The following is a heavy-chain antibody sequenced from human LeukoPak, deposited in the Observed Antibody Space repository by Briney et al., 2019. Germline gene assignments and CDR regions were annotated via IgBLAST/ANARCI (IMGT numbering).Heavy chain of an antibody. CDR1: RFIFSTYW. CDR3: ARDVGEYQILGFDY. J-gene: IGHJ4*02. CDR2: INSDGSRT. V-gene: IGHV3-74*01. D-gene: IGHD3-10*01. Sequence: GGSLRLSCAASRFIFSTYWMHWVRQAPGKGLVWVSRINSDGSRTNYADSVKGRFTISRDNAKNTLYLQMNSLRAEDTAIYYCARDVGEYQILGFDYWGQGTLVTVSS.